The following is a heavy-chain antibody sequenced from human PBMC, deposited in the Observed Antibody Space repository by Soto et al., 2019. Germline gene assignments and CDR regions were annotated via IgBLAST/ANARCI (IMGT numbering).Heavy chain of an antibody. CDR2: IYYRGST. V-gene: IGHV4-31*02. CDR1: DDSITGGGYY. Sequence: QVQLQESGPGLVKASQTLSLTCSVSDDSITGGGYYWSWIRQHLAKGLEWIGSIYYRGSTYYNPSLRSRGTISLDPSQARLSLRLTSLTAADTATYYCARGGSGTYHVWGQGTLVTVSS. D-gene: IGHD3-10*01. J-gene: IGHJ4*02. CDR3: ARGGSGTYHV.